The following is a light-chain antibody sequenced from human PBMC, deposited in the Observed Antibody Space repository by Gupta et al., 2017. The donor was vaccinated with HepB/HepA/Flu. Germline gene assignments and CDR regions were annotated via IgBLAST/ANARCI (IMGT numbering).Light chain of an antibody. CDR1: QTVTSN. CDR2: DAS. Sequence: EILMTQSPATLSVSPGERVTLSCRASQTVTSNLAWYQQKPGQAPRLLIYDASTRATGTPARFSGSGSGTEFTLTISSLQSEDFGVYYCQHGSNCPITFGRGTKVDIK. CDR3: QHGSNCPIT. J-gene: IGKJ4*01. V-gene: IGKV3-15*01.